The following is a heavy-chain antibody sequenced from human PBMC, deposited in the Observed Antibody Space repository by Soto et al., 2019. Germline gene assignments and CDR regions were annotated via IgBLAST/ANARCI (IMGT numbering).Heavy chain of an antibody. J-gene: IGHJ3*02. Sequence: EVQLLESGGGLVNPGGSLRLSCATSGFTFSSYSMDWVRQAPGKGLEWVSSINPTSRYVFYADSVRGRFTISRDYAENSLHLQMNGWRGEDTAVYYCARHDTRLTGDGFDIWGRGTVVTVSS. D-gene: IGHD3-9*01. CDR2: INPTSRYV. CDR3: ARHDTRLTGDGFDI. CDR1: GFTFSSYS. V-gene: IGHV3-21*01.